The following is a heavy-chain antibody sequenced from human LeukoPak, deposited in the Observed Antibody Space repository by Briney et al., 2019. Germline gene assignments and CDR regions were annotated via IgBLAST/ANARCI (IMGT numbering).Heavy chain of an antibody. CDR1: GFSFSRAW. D-gene: IGHD3-10*01. V-gene: IGHV3-15*05. CDR2: IKSKSDGGTT. Sequence: GGSLRLSCAASGFSFSRAWMGWVRQAPGKGLEWVGRIKSKSDGGTTDYAAPVKGRFTISRDDSKNTLFLQVNSLKIEDTAVYYCTTVTLRPVGLWGQGTLVTVSS. J-gene: IGHJ4*02. CDR3: TTVTLRPVGL.